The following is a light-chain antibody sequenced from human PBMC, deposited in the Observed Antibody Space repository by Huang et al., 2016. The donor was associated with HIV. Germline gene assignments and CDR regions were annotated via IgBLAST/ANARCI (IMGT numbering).Light chain of an antibody. J-gene: IGKJ4*01. CDR1: QAIGHS. CDR2: GGS. CDR3: QQLRSYPLT. Sequence: IQLTQSPSSVSASVGDRVTVTCRASQAIGHSLAWYQHKPGKAPKLLIYGGSILQSGVSPRFSGNGSGTDFSLTISSLRSEDFATYFCQQLRSYPLTFGGGTDV. V-gene: IGKV1-9*01.